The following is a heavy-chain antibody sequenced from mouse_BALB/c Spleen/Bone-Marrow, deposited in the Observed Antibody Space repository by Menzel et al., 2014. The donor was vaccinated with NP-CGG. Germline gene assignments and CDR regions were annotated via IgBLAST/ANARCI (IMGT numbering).Heavy chain of an antibody. V-gene: IGHV4-1*02. CDR3: ARLYYDYDDFFYRYFDV. J-gene: IGHJ1*01. CDR2: INPDSSTI. Sequence: EVHLEESGGGLVQPGGSPKLSCAASGFDFSRYWMSWVRQAPGKGLEWIGEINPDSSTINYTPSLKDKFIISRDNAKNTLYLQMSKVRSDDTALYYCARLYYDYDDFFYRYFDVWGAGTTVTVSS. CDR1: GFDFSRYW. D-gene: IGHD2-4*01.